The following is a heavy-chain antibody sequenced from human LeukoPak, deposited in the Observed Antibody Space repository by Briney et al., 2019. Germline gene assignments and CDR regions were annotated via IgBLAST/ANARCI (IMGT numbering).Heavy chain of an antibody. CDR2: ISSSNRYT. D-gene: IGHD5-12*01. Sequence: GGSLRLSCAASGFTFSDYYMSWIRQPPGKGLEWVSYISSSNRYTNYADSVKGRFTISRDNAKNSLYLQMNSLRAEDTAVYYCARGWISDSFDYWGQGTLVTVSS. V-gene: IGHV3-11*06. J-gene: IGHJ4*02. CDR3: ARGWISDSFDY. CDR1: GFTFSDYY.